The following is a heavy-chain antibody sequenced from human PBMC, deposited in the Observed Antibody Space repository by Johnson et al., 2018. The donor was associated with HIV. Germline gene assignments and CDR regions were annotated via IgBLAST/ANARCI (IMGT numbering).Heavy chain of an antibody. J-gene: IGHJ3*02. CDR3: ARDRGNYYDSSGYYGLGAFDI. CDR2: ISYDGSNK. V-gene: IGHV3-30-3*01. D-gene: IGHD3-22*01. CDR1: GFTFSSYA. Sequence: QVQLVESGGGVVQPGRSLRLSCAASGFTFSSYAMHWVRQAPGKGLEWVAVISYDGSNKYYADSVKGRFTISRDNSKNTLYLQMNSRRAEDTAVYYRARDRGNYYDSSGYYGLGAFDIWGQGTMVTVSS.